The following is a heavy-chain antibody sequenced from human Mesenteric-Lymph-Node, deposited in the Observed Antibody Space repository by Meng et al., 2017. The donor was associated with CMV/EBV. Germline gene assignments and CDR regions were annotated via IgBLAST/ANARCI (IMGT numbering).Heavy chain of an antibody. CDR2: IASKTEGGTT. CDR3: AKGSGYYDY. Sequence: SCSVSGLTFNTGGMAWARQGPEKGLEWVGHIASKTEGGTTNYAAPAKGRFIISRDDSKNTLYLQMNSLKTEDTAVYYCAKGSGYYDYWGQGTLVTVSS. CDR1: GLTFNTGG. V-gene: IGHV3-15*04. J-gene: IGHJ4*02.